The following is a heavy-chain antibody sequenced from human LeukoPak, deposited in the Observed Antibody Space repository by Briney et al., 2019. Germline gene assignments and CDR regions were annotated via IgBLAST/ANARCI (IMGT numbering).Heavy chain of an antibody. J-gene: IGHJ6*03. D-gene: IGHD6-13*01. CDR2: ISAYNGNT. Sequence: ASVKVSCKASGYTFTSYGISWVRQAPGQGLEWMGWISAYNGNTNYAQKLQGRVTMTTDTSTSTAYMELRSLRSDDTAVYYCARDLMDSSSWSYYYYYMDVWGKGTTVTISS. CDR3: ARDLMDSSSWSYYYYYMDV. V-gene: IGHV1-18*01. CDR1: GYTFTSYG.